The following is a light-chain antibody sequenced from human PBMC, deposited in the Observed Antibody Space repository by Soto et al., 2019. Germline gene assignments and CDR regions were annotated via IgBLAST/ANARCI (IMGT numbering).Light chain of an antibody. CDR1: ISDVGSHNL. J-gene: IGLJ1*01. CDR2: EVN. CDR3: CSFAGANPFTYV. V-gene: IGLV2-23*02. Sequence: QSVLTQPASVSGSPGQSITISCTGTISDVGSHNLVSWYQQHPDKAPKLIIYEVNERPSGVSSRFSGSKSGNTASLTVSGLQPDDEADYHCCSFAGANPFTYVVGNGTKVTV.